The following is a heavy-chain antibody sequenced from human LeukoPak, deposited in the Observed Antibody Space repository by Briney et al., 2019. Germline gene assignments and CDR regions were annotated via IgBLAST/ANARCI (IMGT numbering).Heavy chain of an antibody. D-gene: IGHD3-9*01. V-gene: IGHV3-74*01. J-gene: IGHJ4*02. CDR2: IKSDGSHT. CDR1: GFTFTTYW. CDR3: ARHSDWFPFDY. Sequence: PGGSLRLSCAASGFTFTTYWMHWVRQAPGKGLVWVSRIKSDGSHTDYADSVKGRFTISRDNAKNTLYLQMNSLRAEDTAVYYCARHSDWFPFDYWGQGALVTVSS.